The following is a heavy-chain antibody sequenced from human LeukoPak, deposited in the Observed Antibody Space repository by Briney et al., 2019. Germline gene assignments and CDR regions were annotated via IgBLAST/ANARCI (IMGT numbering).Heavy chain of an antibody. CDR3: AKDGGLGSYYYYYGMDV. J-gene: IGHJ6*02. CDR2: FDPEDGET. V-gene: IGHV1-24*01. D-gene: IGHD3-10*01. Sequence: GASVKVSCKVSGYTLTELSMHWVRQAPGKGLEWMGGFDPEDGETIYAQKFQGRVTMTEDTSTDTAYMELSSLRAEDTAVYYCAKDGGLGSYYYYYGMDVWGQGTTVTVSS. CDR1: GYTLTELS.